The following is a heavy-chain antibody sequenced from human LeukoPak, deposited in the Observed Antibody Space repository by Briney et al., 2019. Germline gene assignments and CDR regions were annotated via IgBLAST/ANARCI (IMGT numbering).Heavy chain of an antibody. V-gene: IGHV4-34*01. J-gene: IGHJ5*02. CDR1: GGSFSGYY. D-gene: IGHD1-14*01. CDR2: INHSGST. Sequence: PSETLSLTCAVYGGSFSGYYWSWIRQPPGKGLEWIGEINHSGSTNYNPSLKSRVTISVDTSKNQFSLKLSSVTAADTAVYYCARGRRDRNRLNWFDPWGQGTLVTVSS. CDR3: ARGRRDRNRLNWFDP.